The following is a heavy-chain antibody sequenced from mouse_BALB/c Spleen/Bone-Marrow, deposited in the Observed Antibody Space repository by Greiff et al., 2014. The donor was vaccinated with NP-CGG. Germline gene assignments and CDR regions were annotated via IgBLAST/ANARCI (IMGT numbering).Heavy chain of an antibody. V-gene: IGHV4-1*02. Sequence: CGGGLVQPGGSLKLSCAASGFDFSGYWMTWVRQAPGKGLEWIGEINPDSRTINYKPSLKEKFIMSRDNAKNTLYLQMSKVRSEDTALYYCARNGYYGWITYWGQGTLVTVSA. CDR2: INPDSRTI. CDR1: GFDFSGYW. D-gene: IGHD2-3*01. J-gene: IGHJ3*01. CDR3: ARNGYYGWITY.